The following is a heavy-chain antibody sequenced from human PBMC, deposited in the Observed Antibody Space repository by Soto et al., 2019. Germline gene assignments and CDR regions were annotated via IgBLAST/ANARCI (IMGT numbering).Heavy chain of an antibody. Sequence: QVQLVESGGGVVQPERSLRLSCAAAGSTFTNYAVHWVRQAPGKGLEWVAVISSDGSHQYYAESVRGRFTISRDNFKNPVSLQMNSLRPEDTAVYSCARPHCTATRCYLYNYGFDVWGQGTTVTVSS. J-gene: IGHJ6*02. CDR2: ISSDGSHQ. D-gene: IGHD2-8*02. V-gene: IGHV3-30*04. CDR3: ARPHCTATRCYLYNYGFDV. CDR1: GSTFTNYA.